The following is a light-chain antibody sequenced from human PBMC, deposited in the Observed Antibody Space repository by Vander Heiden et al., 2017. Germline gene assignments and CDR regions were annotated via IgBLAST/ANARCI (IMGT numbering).Light chain of an antibody. CDR1: RANIGRNT. CDR3: AAWDDSMNGPV. CDR2: SNK. J-gene: IGLJ2*01. V-gene: IGLV1-44*01. Sequence: QSVLTQPPSASGAPGQRVTISCSGSRANIGRNTVNCYHQLPGTAPKLLIYSNKQRPSGVPDRFSGSKSGTSASLAISGLQSEDEADYYCAAWDDSMNGPVFGGGTKLTVL.